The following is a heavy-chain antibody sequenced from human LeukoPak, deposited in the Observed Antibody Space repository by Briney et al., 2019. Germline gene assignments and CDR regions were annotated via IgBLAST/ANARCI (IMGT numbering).Heavy chain of an antibody. CDR3: ARREVTIFGEVIKQRKYYFDY. J-gene: IGHJ4*02. CDR1: GGSISGYY. Sequence: SETLSLTCTVSGGSISGYYWSWIRQPPGKGLEWIGYIYYSGSTNYNPSLKSRVTISVDKSKNQFSLKLSSVTAADTAVYYCARREVTIFGEVIKQRKYYFDYWGQGTLVTVPS. V-gene: IGHV4-59*12. CDR2: IYYSGST. D-gene: IGHD3-3*01.